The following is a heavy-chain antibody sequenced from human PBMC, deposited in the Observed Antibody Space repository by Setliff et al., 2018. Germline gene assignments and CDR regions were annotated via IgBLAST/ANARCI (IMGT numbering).Heavy chain of an antibody. V-gene: IGHV4-59*08. J-gene: IGHJ5*02. Sequence: PSETLSLTCTVSGDYISSQYWSWIRQPPGKGLDWIGYISNRGSTDYNPSLKSRVTMSLDTSKNHFSLKLSSVTAADTAVYYCARQSVRGLADNNWFDPWGQGTLVTVSS. CDR1: GDYISSQY. CDR3: ARQSVRGLADNNWFDP. CDR2: ISNRGST. D-gene: IGHD2-15*01.